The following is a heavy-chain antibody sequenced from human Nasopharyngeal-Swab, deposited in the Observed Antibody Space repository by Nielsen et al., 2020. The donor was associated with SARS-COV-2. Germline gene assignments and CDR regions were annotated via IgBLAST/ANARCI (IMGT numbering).Heavy chain of an antibody. Sequence: GGSLRLSCAASGFTFSSYNMNWVRQAPGKGLEWVSSISSSSSYIYYADSVKGRFTISRDNAKNSLYLQVNSLRAEDTAVYYCARGCVLTGPSCYYYGMDVWGQGTTVTVSS. CDR1: GFTFSSYN. CDR3: ARGCVLTGPSCYYYGMDV. V-gene: IGHV3-21*01. J-gene: IGHJ6*02. CDR2: ISSSSSYI. D-gene: IGHD3-9*01.